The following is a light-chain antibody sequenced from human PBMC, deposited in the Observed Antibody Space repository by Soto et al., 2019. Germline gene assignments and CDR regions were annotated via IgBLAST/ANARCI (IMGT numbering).Light chain of an antibody. V-gene: IGKV1-39*01. CDR3: QQSYSTPRFT. CDR2: AAS. J-gene: IGKJ3*01. Sequence: DIQMTQSPSSLSASVGDRVTITCRASQSVRNYLNWYQQKPGKAPKLLIYAASTLLSGVPSRFSGSGSGTDFTLTISSLQPEDFATYYCQQSYSTPRFTFGPGTKVDVE. CDR1: QSVRNY.